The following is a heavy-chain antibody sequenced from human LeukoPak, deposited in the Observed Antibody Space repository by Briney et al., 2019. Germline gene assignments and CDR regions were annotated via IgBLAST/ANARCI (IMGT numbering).Heavy chain of an antibody. CDR2: INPNSGGT. CDR3: ASAYYDFWSGSFSGPSSAYYYGMDV. V-gene: IGHV1-2*02. CDR1: GYTFTGYY. Sequence: ASVTVSCKASGYTFTGYYMHWVRQAPGQGLEWMGWINPNSGGTNYAQKFQGRVTMTRDTSISTAYMELSRLRSDDTAVYYCASAYYDFWSGSFSGPSSAYYYGMDVWGQGTTVTVPS. D-gene: IGHD3-3*01. J-gene: IGHJ6*02.